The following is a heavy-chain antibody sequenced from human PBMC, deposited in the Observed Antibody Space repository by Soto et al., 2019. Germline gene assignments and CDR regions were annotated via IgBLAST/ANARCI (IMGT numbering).Heavy chain of an antibody. Sequence: ASETLSLTCTVSGGSISRYYWSWSRQPPGKGLEWIGYIYYSGSTNYNPSLKSRVTISVDTSKSQFSLKLSSVTAADTAVYYCARDLNGMVRGVIKYYGMDVWGQGTTVTVSS. J-gene: IGHJ6*02. D-gene: IGHD3-10*01. CDR2: IYYSGST. V-gene: IGHV4-59*01. CDR3: ARDLNGMVRGVIKYYGMDV. CDR1: GGSISRYY.